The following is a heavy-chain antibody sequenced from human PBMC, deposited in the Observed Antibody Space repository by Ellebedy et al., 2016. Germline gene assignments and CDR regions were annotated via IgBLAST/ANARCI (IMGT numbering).Heavy chain of an antibody. V-gene: IGHV3-23*01. D-gene: IGHD3-22*01. CDR3: AKEVHPGYGDYAYYYDSSGYPDY. CDR1: GFTFSSYA. J-gene: IGHJ4*02. CDR2: ISGSGGST. Sequence: GGSLRLSXAASGFTFSSYAMSWVRQAPGKGLEWVSAISGSGGSTYYADSVKGRFTISRDNSKNTLYLQMNSLRAEDTAVYYCAKEVHPGYGDYAYYYDSSGYPDYWGQGTLVTVSS.